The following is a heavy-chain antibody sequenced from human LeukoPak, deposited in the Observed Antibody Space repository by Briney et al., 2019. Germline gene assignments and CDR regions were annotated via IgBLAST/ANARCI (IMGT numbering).Heavy chain of an antibody. J-gene: IGHJ4*02. CDR3: ARGARDYYELDY. D-gene: IGHD3-22*01. CDR2: ISSSGRTI. CDR1: GLTFTTYE. Sequence: GGSLRLSCAASGLTFTTYEMNWVRQAPGKGLEWVSYISSSGRTIYYADSVKGRFTISRDNAKNSVYLQMNSLRAEDTAVYYCARGARDYYELDYWGQGTLVTVSS. V-gene: IGHV3-48*03.